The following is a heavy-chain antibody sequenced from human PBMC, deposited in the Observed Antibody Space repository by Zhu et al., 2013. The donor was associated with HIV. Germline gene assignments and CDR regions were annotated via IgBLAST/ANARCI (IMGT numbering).Heavy chain of an antibody. Sequence: QVQLVQSGAEVKKPGASVKVSCKASGYTFTSYAMHWVRQAPGQRLEWMGWINAGNGNTKYSQKFQGRVTITRDTSASTAYMELSSLRSEDTAVYYCARELYDILTGYYPYYFDYWGQGTRGHRLL. V-gene: IGHV1-3*01. CDR3: ARELYDILTGYYPYYFDY. CDR1: GYTFTSYA. CDR2: INAGNGNT. J-gene: IGHJ4*02. D-gene: IGHD3-9*01.